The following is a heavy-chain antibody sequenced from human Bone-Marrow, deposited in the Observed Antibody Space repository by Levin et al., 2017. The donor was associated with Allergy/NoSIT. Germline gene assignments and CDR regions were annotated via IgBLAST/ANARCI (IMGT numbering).Heavy chain of an antibody. J-gene: IGHJ4*02. D-gene: IGHD1-7*01. Sequence: PGGSLRLSCAVSGFTFSSYWMDWVRQAPGKGLEWVASIKEDGSQKYYVDSVKGRFTISRDNPKNSLYLQMNSLRAEDTAVYYCARVGNYEGFYWGQGTLVTVSS. CDR2: IKEDGSQK. CDR3: ARVGNYEGFY. V-gene: IGHV3-7*01. CDR1: GFTFSSYW.